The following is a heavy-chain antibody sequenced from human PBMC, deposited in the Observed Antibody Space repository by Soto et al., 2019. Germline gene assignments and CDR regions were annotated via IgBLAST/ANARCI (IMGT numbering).Heavy chain of an antibody. Sequence: QVQLVQSGAEVKKPGSSVKVSCKASGGTFSSYAISWVRQAPGQGLEWMGGIIPIFGTANYAQKFPGRVTITADESTSTAYMELSSLRSEDTAVYYCARDHCSSTSCQPDPSDWFDPWGQGTLVTVSS. CDR3: ARDHCSSTSCQPDPSDWFDP. D-gene: IGHD2-2*01. CDR2: IIPIFGTA. J-gene: IGHJ5*02. CDR1: GGTFSSYA. V-gene: IGHV1-69*01.